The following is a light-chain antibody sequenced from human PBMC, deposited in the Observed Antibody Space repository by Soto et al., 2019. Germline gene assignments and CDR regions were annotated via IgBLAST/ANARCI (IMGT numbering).Light chain of an antibody. CDR3: QSYDNSLNHVV. V-gene: IGLV1-40*01. CDR1: SSNIGSFYD. J-gene: IGLJ2*01. Sequence: QSVLTQPPSVSGAPGQRVTIPCTGSSSNIGSFYDVHWYQQLPGTVPKLLIYGDNNRPSGVPDRFSASKSGTAASLAITGLPADEEAYYYCQSYDNSLNHVVFGGGTKLTVL. CDR2: GDN.